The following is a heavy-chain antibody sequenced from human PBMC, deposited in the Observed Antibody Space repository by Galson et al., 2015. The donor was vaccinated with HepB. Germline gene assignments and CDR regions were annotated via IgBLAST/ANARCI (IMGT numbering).Heavy chain of an antibody. Sequence: SLRLSCAASGFTFSSYSMNWVRQAPGKGLEWVSYISSSSSTIYYADSVKGRFTISRDNAKNSLYLQMNSLRDEDTAVYYCARETDSRGWDRSRNYGMDVWGQGTTVTVSS. J-gene: IGHJ6*02. V-gene: IGHV3-48*02. CDR1: GFTFSSYS. CDR2: ISSSSSTI. D-gene: IGHD6-19*01. CDR3: ARETDSRGWDRSRNYGMDV.